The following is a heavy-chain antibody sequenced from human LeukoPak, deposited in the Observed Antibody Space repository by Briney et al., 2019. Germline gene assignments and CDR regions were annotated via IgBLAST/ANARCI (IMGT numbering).Heavy chain of an antibody. CDR2: IMSNPNDK. Sequence: AGGSLTLSCAASGFMFSTYGIHWVRQAPGNGLEWVAFIMSNPNDKFYTDSVKGRFSISRDNFKNTVSLQMNNLRADDAAVYYCVRDGDSSSWNFDYWGRGTLVTVSS. V-gene: IGHV3-30*02. CDR3: VRDGDSSSWNFDY. D-gene: IGHD6-13*01. J-gene: IGHJ4*02. CDR1: GFMFSTYG.